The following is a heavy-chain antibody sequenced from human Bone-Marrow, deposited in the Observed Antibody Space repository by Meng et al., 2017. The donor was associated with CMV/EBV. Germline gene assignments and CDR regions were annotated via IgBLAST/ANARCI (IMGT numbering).Heavy chain of an antibody. Sequence: GESLKISCAASGFTFSKYGMHWVRQAPGKGLEWVAVIWYDGSYKYYADSVKGRFTISRDNSKNTLYLQMNSLRAEDTAVYYCAKDYSSYDYYYGMDVWGQGNTVNVSS. V-gene: IGHV3-33*06. D-gene: IGHD4-11*01. CDR2: IWYDGSYK. CDR3: AKDYSSYDYYYGMDV. J-gene: IGHJ6*02. CDR1: GFTFSKYG.